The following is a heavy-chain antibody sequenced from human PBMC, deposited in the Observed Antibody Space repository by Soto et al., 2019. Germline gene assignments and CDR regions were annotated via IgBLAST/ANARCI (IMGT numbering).Heavy chain of an antibody. CDR3: AHSCDFDWLLVDY. V-gene: IGHV2-5*02. Sequence: QITLKESGPTLVKPTQTLTLTCTFSGFSLSTSGVGVGWIRQPPGKALEWLALIYWDDDKRYSPSLKSTLTIPPHTSKIQRVLTMTNIDPLDTATYYCAHSCDFDWLLVDYWGQGTLVPLSS. J-gene: IGHJ4*02. D-gene: IGHD3-9*01. CDR1: GFSLSTSGVG. CDR2: IYWDDDK.